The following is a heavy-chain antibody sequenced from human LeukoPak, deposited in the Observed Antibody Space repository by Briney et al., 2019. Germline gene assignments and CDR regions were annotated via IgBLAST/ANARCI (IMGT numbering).Heavy chain of an antibody. J-gene: IGHJ4*02. Sequence: ASVKVSCKASGGTFSSYAISWVRQAPGQGLEWMGWINPNSGGTNYAQKFQGRVTMTRDTSISTAYMELSRLRSDDTAVYYCARGFGLLFDYWGQGTLVTVSS. V-gene: IGHV1-2*02. CDR3: ARGFGLLFDY. CDR1: GGTFSSYA. D-gene: IGHD3/OR15-3a*01. CDR2: INPNSGGT.